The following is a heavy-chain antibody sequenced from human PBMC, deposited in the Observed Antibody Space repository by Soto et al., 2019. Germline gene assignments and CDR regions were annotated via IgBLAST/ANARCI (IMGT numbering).Heavy chain of an antibody. J-gene: IGHJ4*02. CDR1: GYTFTDFG. D-gene: IGHD2-8*01. Sequence: QGQLVQSGAEVKKPGASVKVSCKASGYTFTDFGISWVRQAPGQGLEWMGWISAYNRNTNYAQKVQGRVTMTTDTSTSTAYMELRNLTSDDTAVYYCARDSGNLANWAYFFDYWGQGTLVTVSS. CDR2: ISAYNRNT. CDR3: ARDSGNLANWAYFFDY. V-gene: IGHV1-18*01.